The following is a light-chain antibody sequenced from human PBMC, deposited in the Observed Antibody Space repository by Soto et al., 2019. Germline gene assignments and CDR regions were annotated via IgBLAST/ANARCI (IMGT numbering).Light chain of an antibody. Sequence: QSVLTQPASVSGSPGQSITISCTGTSSDIGGYNYVSWYQQHPDKAPQLMIYGVSNRPSGISNRFSASKSGNTASLTISGLQAEDEADYYCSSYSSGSTLVVFGGGTKLTVL. V-gene: IGLV2-14*01. CDR3: SSYSSGSTLVV. CDR1: SSDIGGYNY. CDR2: GVS. J-gene: IGLJ2*01.